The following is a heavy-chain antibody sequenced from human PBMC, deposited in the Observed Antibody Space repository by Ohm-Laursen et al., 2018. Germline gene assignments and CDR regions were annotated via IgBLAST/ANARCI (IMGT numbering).Heavy chain of an antibody. J-gene: IGHJ4*02. D-gene: IGHD5-24*01. Sequence: GSLRLSCAASGFTVSSNYMTWVRQAPGKGLEWVSIIYSGGRTYYADSVKGRFTISRDNSKNTLYLQMNSLRAEDTAVYYCARGPSGTATIGRGQGTLVTVSS. V-gene: IGHV3-66*01. CDR1: GFTVSSNY. CDR2: IYSGGRT. CDR3: ARGPSGTATIG.